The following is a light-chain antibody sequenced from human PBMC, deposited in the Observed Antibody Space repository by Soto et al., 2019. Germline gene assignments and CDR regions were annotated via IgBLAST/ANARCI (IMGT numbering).Light chain of an antibody. Sequence: DIQMTQSPSSLSSSVGDRVTITCRASQIIRNFLNWYQYKPGTAPKLLIHATSKLQSGVPSSFSGNGSGTDFTLTISSLQPEYFATYYCHQNYSTPSITCGHGTRL. J-gene: IGKJ5*01. CDR3: HQNYSTPSIT. CDR2: ATS. V-gene: IGKV1-39*01. CDR1: QIIRNF.